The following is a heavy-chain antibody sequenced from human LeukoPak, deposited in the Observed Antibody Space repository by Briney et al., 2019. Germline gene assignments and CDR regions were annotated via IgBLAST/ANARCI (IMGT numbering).Heavy chain of an antibody. V-gene: IGHV1-2*02. D-gene: IGHD6-19*01. J-gene: IGHJ4*02. CDR3: ARAVAGEYYFDY. Sequence: EASVKVSCKASGYTFTGYYMHWVRQAPGQGLEWMGWINPNSGGTNYAQKFQGRVTMTRDTSISTAYMELSRLRSDDTAVYYCARAVAGEYYFDYWGQGTLVTVSS. CDR1: GYTFTGYY. CDR2: INPNSGGT.